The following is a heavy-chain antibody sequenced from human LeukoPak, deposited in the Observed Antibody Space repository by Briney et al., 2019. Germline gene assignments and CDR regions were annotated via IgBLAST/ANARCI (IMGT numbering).Heavy chain of an antibody. V-gene: IGHV4-34*01. Sequence: SETLSITCAVYGGSFSGYYWNWIRQSPGKGLEWIGEIHHSGTTYYNPSLKSRVTISVDTSKNQFSLKLTSVTAADTAVYSCARGPGWTIAARPLDYWGQGALVTVSS. CDR3: ARGPGWTIAARPLDY. J-gene: IGHJ4*02. D-gene: IGHD6-6*01. CDR2: IHHSGTT. CDR1: GGSFSGYY.